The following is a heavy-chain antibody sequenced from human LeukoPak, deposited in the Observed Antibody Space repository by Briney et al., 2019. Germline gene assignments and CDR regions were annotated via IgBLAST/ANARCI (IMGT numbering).Heavy chain of an antibody. CDR1: GGSISSYY. D-gene: IGHD6-19*01. CDR2: ISYSGST. CDR3: ARDSRGWYADY. Sequence: SETLSLTCTVSGGSISSYYWSWIRQPPGKELEWIGYISYSGSTNYNPSLKSRVTISLATSKNQFSLKLSSVTAADTAVYYCARDSRGWYADYWGQGTPVTVSS. J-gene: IGHJ4*02. V-gene: IGHV4-59*01.